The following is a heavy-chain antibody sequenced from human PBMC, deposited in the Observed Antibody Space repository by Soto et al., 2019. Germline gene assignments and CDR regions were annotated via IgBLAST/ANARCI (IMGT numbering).Heavy chain of an antibody. Sequence: PGGSLRLSCAASGFTFSGSAMHWVRQASGKGLEWVGRIRSRANSYATAYAASVKGRFTISRDDSKNMAYLQMNSLKTEDTAVYYCTKEGGSYLNWFDPWGQGTLVTVSS. V-gene: IGHV3-73*01. D-gene: IGHD1-26*01. CDR2: IRSRANSYAT. J-gene: IGHJ5*02. CDR1: GFTFSGSA. CDR3: TKEGGSYLNWFDP.